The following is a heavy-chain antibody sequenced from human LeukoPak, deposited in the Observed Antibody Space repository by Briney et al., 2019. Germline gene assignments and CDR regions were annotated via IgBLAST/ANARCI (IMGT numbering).Heavy chain of an antibody. CDR1: RFIFSGYG. D-gene: IGHD7-27*01. J-gene: IGHJ4*02. CDR3: AKDGGLWVSAHWGDS. CDR2: IWYDGTEK. Sequence: GGSLRLSCAAPRFIFSGYGMHWVRQAPGKGLEWVAVIWYDGTEKYYGESVKGRFSISRNNSKNTLYLQMNSLSAEDTAVYYCAKDGGLWVSAHWGDSWGRGTLVTVSS. V-gene: IGHV3-33*06.